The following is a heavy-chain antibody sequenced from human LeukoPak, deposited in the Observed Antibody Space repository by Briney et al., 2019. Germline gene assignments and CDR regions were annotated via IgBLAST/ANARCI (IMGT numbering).Heavy chain of an antibody. CDR2: IKQDGSEK. V-gene: IGHV3-7*03. J-gene: IGHJ4*02. D-gene: IGHD1-26*01. CDR3: AKQPNRIQSIVGATFYFDY. CDR1: GFTFSSYW. Sequence: GGSLRLSCAASGFTFSSYWMSWVRQAPGKGLELVANIKQDGSEKYYVDSVKGRFTISRDNAKNSLYLEMNSLRAEDTAVYYCAKQPNRIQSIVGATFYFDYWGQGTLVTVSP.